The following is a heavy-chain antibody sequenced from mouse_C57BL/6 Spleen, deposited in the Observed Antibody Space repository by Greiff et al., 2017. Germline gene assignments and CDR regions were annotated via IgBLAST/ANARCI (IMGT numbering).Heavy chain of an antibody. CDR2: SRNKANDYTT. CDR1: GFTFSDFY. Sequence: DVKLVESGGGLVQSGRSLRLSCATSGFTFSDFYMEWVRQAPGKGLEWIAASRNKANDYTTEYSASVKGRFIVSRDTSQSILYLQMNALRAEDTAMYYSAREWSYEGYYEGAMDYWGEGTSATASS. J-gene: IGHJ4*01. D-gene: IGHD2-3*01. V-gene: IGHV7-1*01. CDR3: AREWSYEGYYEGAMDY.